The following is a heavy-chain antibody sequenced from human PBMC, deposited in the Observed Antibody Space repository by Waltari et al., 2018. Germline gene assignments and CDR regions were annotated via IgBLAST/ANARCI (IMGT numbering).Heavy chain of an antibody. Sequence: EVQLVESGGGLIQPGGSLRLSCAASGFTVSTNYMSWVLQSPGKGLEWVSVIYSGGSTYYADSVKGRFTISRDNSKNTLYLQMNSLRAEDTAVYYCARGAHDFWSGYYYYGMDVWGQGTTVTVSS. CDR3: ARGAHDFWSGYYYYGMDV. J-gene: IGHJ6*02. V-gene: IGHV3-53*01. CDR1: GFTVSTNY. CDR2: IYSGGST. D-gene: IGHD3-3*01.